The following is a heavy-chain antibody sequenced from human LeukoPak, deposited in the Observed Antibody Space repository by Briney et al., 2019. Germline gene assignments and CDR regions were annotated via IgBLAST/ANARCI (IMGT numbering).Heavy chain of an antibody. D-gene: IGHD5-24*01. Sequence: PGGSLRLSCAASGFTFSSYAMSWVRQAPGKGLEWVAVISYDGSNKYYADSVKGRFTISRDNSKNTLYLQMNSLRAEDTAVYYCAKAVEMAIGYWGQGTLVTVSS. CDR1: GFTFSSYA. CDR3: AKAVEMAIGY. CDR2: ISYDGSNK. V-gene: IGHV3-30*18. J-gene: IGHJ4*02.